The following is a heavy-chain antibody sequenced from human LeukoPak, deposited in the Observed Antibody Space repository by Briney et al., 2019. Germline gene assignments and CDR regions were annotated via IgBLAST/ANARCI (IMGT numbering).Heavy chain of an antibody. CDR1: GYTFTSNY. J-gene: IGHJ4*02. V-gene: IGHV1-46*01. CDR2: IYPRDGST. Sequence: ASVKVSCTASGYTFTSNYIHWVRQAPGQGLEWMGMIYPRDGSTSYAQKFQGRVTVTRDTSTSTVHMELSGLRSEDTAVYYCARDQEGFDYWGQGTLVTLSS. CDR3: ARDQEGFDY.